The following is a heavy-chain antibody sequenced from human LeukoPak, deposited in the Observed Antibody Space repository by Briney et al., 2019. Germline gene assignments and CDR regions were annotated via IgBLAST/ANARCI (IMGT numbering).Heavy chain of an antibody. CDR3: ARGLRLMTTVTTYWFDP. CDR2: IYYSGST. V-gene: IGHV4-61*01. D-gene: IGHD4-17*01. CDR1: GGSVSSGSYY. J-gene: IGHJ5*02. Sequence: TETLCLTCTVSGGSVSSGSYYWSWIRQPPGKGLEWIGYIYYSGSTNYNPSLKSRVTISVDTSKNQFSLKLSSVTAADTAVYYCARGLRLMTTVTTYWFDPWGQRTLVTVSS.